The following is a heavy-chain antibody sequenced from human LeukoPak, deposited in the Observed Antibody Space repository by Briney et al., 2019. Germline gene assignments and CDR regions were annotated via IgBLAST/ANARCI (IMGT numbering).Heavy chain of an antibody. CDR2: INHSGST. CDR1: GGSFSGYY. D-gene: IGHD2-2*01. V-gene: IGHV4-34*01. Sequence: SETLSLTCAVYGGSFSGYYWSWIRQPPGKGLEWIGEINHSGSTNYNPSLKSRVTISVDTSKNQFSLKLSSVTAADTAVYYCARRRGLVRGWYCSSTSCQYYFGYWGQGTLVTVSS. CDR3: ARRRGLVRGWYCSSTSCQYYFGY. J-gene: IGHJ4*02.